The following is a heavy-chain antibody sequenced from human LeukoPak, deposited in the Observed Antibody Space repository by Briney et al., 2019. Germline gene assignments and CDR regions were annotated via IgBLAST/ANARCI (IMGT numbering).Heavy chain of an antibody. CDR3: AKERYYDSSGLSNYFDY. CDR1: GFTFSSYG. D-gene: IGHD3-22*01. J-gene: IGHJ4*02. Sequence: GRSLRLSCAASGFTFSSYGMHWVRQAPGKGLEWVAVISYDGSNKYYADSVKGRFTISRDNFKNTLYLQMNSLRAEDTAVYYCAKERYYDSSGLSNYFDYWGQGTLVTVSS. V-gene: IGHV3-30*18. CDR2: ISYDGSNK.